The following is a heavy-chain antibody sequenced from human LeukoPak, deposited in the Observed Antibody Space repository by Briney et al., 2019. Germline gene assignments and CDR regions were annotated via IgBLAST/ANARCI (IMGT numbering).Heavy chain of an antibody. CDR1: GFTFSSYS. J-gene: IGHJ3*02. CDR3: ARVAPMIVWAFDI. Sequence: GGSLRLSCAASGFTFSSYSMNWVRQAPGKGLEWVSSISSSSSYIYYADSVKGRFTISRDNAKNSLYLQMNSLRAEDTAVYYCARVAPMIVWAFDIWGQGTMVTVSS. CDR2: ISSSSSYI. V-gene: IGHV3-21*01. D-gene: IGHD3-22*01.